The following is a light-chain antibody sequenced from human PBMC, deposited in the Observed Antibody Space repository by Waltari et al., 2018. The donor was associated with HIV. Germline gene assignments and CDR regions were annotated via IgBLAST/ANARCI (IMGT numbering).Light chain of an antibody. CDR2: EVR. CDR1: SSDVGGYNF. V-gene: IGLV2-14*01. CDR3: SSYTSSSTLV. Sequence: QSALTQPASVSGSPGQSITISCTGPSSDVGGYNFLSWFQHPPGKAPKVMIYEVRKRPSGVSNRFSGSKSGNTSALTISGLQAEDEADYYCSSYTSSSTLVFGGGTKLTVL. J-gene: IGLJ2*01.